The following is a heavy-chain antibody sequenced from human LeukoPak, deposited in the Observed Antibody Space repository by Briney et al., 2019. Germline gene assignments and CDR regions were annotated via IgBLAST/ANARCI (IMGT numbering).Heavy chain of an antibody. Sequence: GGSLRLSCAASGFTFSSYWMHWVRHAPGKGLVWVSRINSDGSSTSYADSVKGRFTISRDNAENSLYLQMNSLRAEDTAVYYCARGVGAPDYWGQGTLVTVSS. CDR1: GFTFSSYW. J-gene: IGHJ4*02. V-gene: IGHV3-74*01. CDR2: INSDGSST. CDR3: ARGVGAPDY. D-gene: IGHD1-26*01.